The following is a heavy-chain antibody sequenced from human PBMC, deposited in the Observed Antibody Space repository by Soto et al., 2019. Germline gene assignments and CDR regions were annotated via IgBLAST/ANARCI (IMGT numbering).Heavy chain of an antibody. CDR2: IYYSGST. J-gene: IGHJ5*02. CDR1: GCSISSYY. V-gene: IGHV4-59*12. D-gene: IGHD2-21*02. CDR3: ARLLRGHFIVVVTARSNWFDP. Sequence: SETLSLACTVSGCSISSYYWSWIRQPPGKGLEWIGYIYYSGSTNYNPSLKSRVTISVDTSKNQFSLKLSSVTAADTAVYYCARLLRGHFIVVVTARSNWFDPWGQGTLVTVSS.